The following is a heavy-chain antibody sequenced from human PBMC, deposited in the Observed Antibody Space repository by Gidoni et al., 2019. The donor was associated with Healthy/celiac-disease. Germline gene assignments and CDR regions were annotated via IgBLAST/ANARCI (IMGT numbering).Heavy chain of an antibody. CDR1: GFTFSSYA. J-gene: IGHJ4*02. CDR2: ISGSGGST. Sequence: EVQLLESGGGLVQPGGSLRLSCAAAGFTFSSYAMSWVRQAPGKGLEWFSAISGSGGSTYYADSVKGRFTISRDNSKNTLYLQMNSLRAEDTAVYYCAKVRFRWELRHFDYWGQGTLVTVSS. V-gene: IGHV3-23*01. CDR3: AKVRFRWELRHFDY. D-gene: IGHD1-26*01.